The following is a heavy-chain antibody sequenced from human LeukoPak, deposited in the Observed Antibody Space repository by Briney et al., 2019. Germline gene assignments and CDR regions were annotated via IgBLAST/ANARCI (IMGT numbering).Heavy chain of an antibody. CDR1: GFTFNTYG. J-gene: IGHJ6*02. V-gene: IGHV3-33*01. D-gene: IGHD2-15*01. CDR2: IWYDGSDK. CDR3: ARVGCTGGSCLAYNYYAMDV. Sequence: GGSLRLSCAASGFTFNTYGMNWVRQAPGKGLEWVAIIWYDGSDKYYADSVKGRFTISRDDSKNTLYLQVNTLRAEDTAIYYCARVGCTGGSCLAYNYYAMDVWGQGTTVTVSS.